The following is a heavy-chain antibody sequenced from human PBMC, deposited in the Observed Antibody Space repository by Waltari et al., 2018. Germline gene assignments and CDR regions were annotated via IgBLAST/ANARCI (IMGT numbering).Heavy chain of an antibody. Sequence: QLQLQESGPGLVKPSETLSLTCTVSGGSISSSSYYWGWIRQPPGKGREWLGGHYYSGTTYYNPSLKSRVTISVDTSKNQFSLKLSSVTAADTAVYYCAGYCGGDCYLDAFDIWGQGTMVTVSS. CDR3: AGYCGGDCYLDAFDI. CDR2: HYYSGTT. J-gene: IGHJ3*02. D-gene: IGHD2-21*01. CDR1: GGSISSSSYY. V-gene: IGHV4-39*07.